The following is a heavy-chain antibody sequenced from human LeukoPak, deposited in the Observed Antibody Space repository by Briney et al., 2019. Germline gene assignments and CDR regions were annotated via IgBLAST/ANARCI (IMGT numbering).Heavy chain of an antibody. D-gene: IGHD1/OR15-1a*01. CDR1: GFTFSSYW. J-gene: IGHJ4*02. CDR3: HVTTRSRGFDY. V-gene: IGHV3-7*01. CDR2: IRQDGSVQ. Sequence: GGSLRLSCAASGFTFSSYWMSWVRQAPGKGLEWVANIRQDGSVQNYVDSVKGRFTISRDNPKNSVYLQMSSLRAEDTAVYYCHVTTRSRGFDYWGQGTLVTVSS.